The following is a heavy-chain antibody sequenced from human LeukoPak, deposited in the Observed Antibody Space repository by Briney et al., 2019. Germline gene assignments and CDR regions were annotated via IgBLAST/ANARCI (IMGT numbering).Heavy chain of an antibody. V-gene: IGHV4-59*01. CDR1: GVSISSYY. Sequence: SETLSLTCTVSGVSISSYYWSWIRQPPGKGLEGIGYIYYSGSTNSNPSLKSRATISVYTSNNQFSLKLSAVTAADTAVYYCARGDWWFDPWGQGTLVTVSS. CDR3: ARGDWWFDP. CDR2: IYYSGST. D-gene: IGHD2-21*01. J-gene: IGHJ5*02.